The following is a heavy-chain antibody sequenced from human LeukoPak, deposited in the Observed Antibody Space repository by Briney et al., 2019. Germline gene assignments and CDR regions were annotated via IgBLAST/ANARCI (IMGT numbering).Heavy chain of an antibody. D-gene: IGHD5/OR15-5a*01. J-gene: IGHJ4*02. Sequence: GGSLRLSCAASGLTVSSNSMSWVRQAPGKGLEWVSFIYSGRSTYYADSVKGRFTISRDNSKNTLYLQMNSLRAEDTAVYYCASQVGLGKGSFDSWGQGTQVTVSS. V-gene: IGHV3-53*01. CDR3: ASQVGLGKGSFDS. CDR2: IYSGRST. CDR1: GLTVSSNS.